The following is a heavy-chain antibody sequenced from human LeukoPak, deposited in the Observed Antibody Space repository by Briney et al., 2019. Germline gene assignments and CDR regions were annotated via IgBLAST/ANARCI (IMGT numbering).Heavy chain of an antibody. CDR3: ARDRGAVALDAFDV. V-gene: IGHV3-53*01. J-gene: IGHJ3*01. Sequence: PGGSLRLSCAASGFTVNNKYMNRVRQAPGKGLEWVSVIHSGGTTDYADSVKGRFTISRDDSKNTLYLQMNSLRAEDTAVYYCARDRGAVALDAFDVWGQGTMVTVSS. CDR1: GFTVNNKY. D-gene: IGHD6-19*01. CDR2: IHSGGTT.